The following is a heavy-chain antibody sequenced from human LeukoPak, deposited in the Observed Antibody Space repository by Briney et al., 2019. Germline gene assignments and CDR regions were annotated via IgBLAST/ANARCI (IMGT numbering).Heavy chain of an antibody. D-gene: IGHD3-3*01. CDR2: ISGSGGST. V-gene: IGHV3-23*01. Sequence: GGSLRLSCAASGFTFDDYAMHWVRQAPGKGLEWVSGISGSGGSTYYADSVKGRFTISRDNSKNTLYLQMNSLRAEDTAVYYCAKSGYYDFWSEDYYYYMDVWGKGTTVTVSS. CDR1: GFTFDDYA. CDR3: AKSGYYDFWSEDYYYYMDV. J-gene: IGHJ6*03.